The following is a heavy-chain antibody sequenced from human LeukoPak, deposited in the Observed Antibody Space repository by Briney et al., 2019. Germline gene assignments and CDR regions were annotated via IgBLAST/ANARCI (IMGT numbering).Heavy chain of an antibody. V-gene: IGHV1-2*02. J-gene: IGHJ3*02. CDR3: AGNTMLSAFDI. D-gene: IGHD3-10*01. CDR2: VNHNSGDT. Sequence: ASVKVSCKASGYTFTGYYMHWVRQAPGQGLEWMGWVNHNSGDTNFAHKFQGRVTMTRDTTISTAYMGMSRLRSEDTAVYYCAGNTMLSAFDIWGQGTMVTVSS. CDR1: GYTFTGYY.